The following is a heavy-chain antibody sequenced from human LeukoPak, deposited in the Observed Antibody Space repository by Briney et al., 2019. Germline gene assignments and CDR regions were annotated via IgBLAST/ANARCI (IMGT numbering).Heavy chain of an antibody. CDR1: GFTFNSYG. V-gene: IGHV3-23*01. J-gene: IGHJ4*02. CDR2: ISDSGGAT. Sequence: GGSLRLSCAASGFTFNSYGMSWVRQAPGTGLEWVSAISDSGGATFYADSVKGRFTISRENSKNTLYLQMNSLRAEDTAVYYCEKFERDRAYSSGYCDYWGQGTLVTVSS. CDR3: EKFERDRAYSSGYCDY. D-gene: IGHD3-22*01.